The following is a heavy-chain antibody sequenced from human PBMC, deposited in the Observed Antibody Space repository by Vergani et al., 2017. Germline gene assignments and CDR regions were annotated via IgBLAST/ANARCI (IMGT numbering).Heavy chain of an antibody. CDR1: GFTFSSYS. CDR3: ARSYSSSWYIAPRYYYYMDV. J-gene: IGHJ6*03. Sequence: EVQLVESGGGLVQPGGSLRLSCAASGFTFSSYSMNWVRQAPGKGLEWVSSISSSSSYIYYADSVKGRFTISRDNAKNSLYLQMNSLRAEDTAVYYCARSYSSSWYIAPRYYYYMDVWGKGTTVTVSS. CDR2: ISSSSSYI. D-gene: IGHD6-13*01. V-gene: IGHV3-21*01.